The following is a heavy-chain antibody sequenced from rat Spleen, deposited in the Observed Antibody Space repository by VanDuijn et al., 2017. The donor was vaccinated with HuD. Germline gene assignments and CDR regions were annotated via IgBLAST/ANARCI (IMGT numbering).Heavy chain of an antibody. CDR3: ARRLTTVATGYFDY. D-gene: IGHD1-3*01. CDR2: ISTGGGNT. Sequence: EVQLVESGGGLVQPGRSLKLSCAASGFTFSNYDMAWVRQAPTKGLEWVASISTGGGNTYYRDSVKGRFTISRDNAKSTLYLQMDSLRSEDTATYDCARRLTTVATGYFDYWGQGVMVTVSS. CDR1: GFTFSNYD. V-gene: IGHV5S23*01. J-gene: IGHJ2*01.